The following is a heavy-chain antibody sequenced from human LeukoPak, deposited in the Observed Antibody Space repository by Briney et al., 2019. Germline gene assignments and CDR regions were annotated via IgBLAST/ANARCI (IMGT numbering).Heavy chain of an antibody. V-gene: IGHV3-7*01. CDR1: QFTFNGSW. Sequence: GGSLRLSCADSQFTFNGSWMNWVRQAPGKGLEWVANKDPTGSQKRYVDSVKGRSTISKDNPGTSLYLDMHSLRAEDTAIYYCAIWTSGNYWGQGTLVTVSS. J-gene: IGHJ4*02. CDR2: KDPTGSQK. CDR3: AIWTSGNY. D-gene: IGHD1-1*01.